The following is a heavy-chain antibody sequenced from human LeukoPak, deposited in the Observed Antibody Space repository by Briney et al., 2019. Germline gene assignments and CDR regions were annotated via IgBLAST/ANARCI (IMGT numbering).Heavy chain of an antibody. D-gene: IGHD2-8*01. V-gene: IGHV3-48*03. CDR3: AREDCTTGVCFRDY. Sequence: GGSLRLSCVASGFTFSRYELNWVRQAPGKGLEWVSYISSSGDTKYYADSVKGRFTISRDNANTSVYLQMNSLRAEDTAVYYCAREDCTTGVCFRDYWGQGTLVTVSS. J-gene: IGHJ4*02. CDR2: ISSSGDTK. CDR1: GFTFSRYE.